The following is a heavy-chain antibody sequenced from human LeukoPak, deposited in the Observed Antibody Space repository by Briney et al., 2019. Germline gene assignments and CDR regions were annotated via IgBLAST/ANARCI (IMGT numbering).Heavy chain of an antibody. Sequence: ASMKCSSNATGYTLTIYVTDWARHAPGQGLEWRGGIHPYSGDTKYAPKFQGRVTTTRDTSISTAYMELSRLMSDATAVYYWARDWAEHAATDDAFDIWGQGTMVVVSS. J-gene: IGHJ3*02. CDR3: ARDWAEHAATDDAFDI. D-gene: IGHD2-2*01. CDR2: IHPYSGDT. CDR1: GYTLTIYV. V-gene: IGHV1-2*02.